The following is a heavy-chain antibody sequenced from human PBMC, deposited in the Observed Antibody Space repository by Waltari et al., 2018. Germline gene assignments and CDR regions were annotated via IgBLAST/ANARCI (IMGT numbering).Heavy chain of an antibody. D-gene: IGHD3-3*01. CDR2: ISGDSVST. Sequence: LWEAGGGLVQPVGSLGLSGVASGSFLRTYALTCVRQAPGKGLEWVSSISGDSVSTYYSDSVRGRFTISRDNSKDTVYLQMNSLRAEDRGLYFCAKGHSGSPTIFGVIYYGLEVWGQGTTVTVSS. V-gene: IGHV3-23*01. CDR3: AKGHSGSPTIFGVIYYGLEV. CDR1: GSFLRTYA. J-gene: IGHJ6*02.